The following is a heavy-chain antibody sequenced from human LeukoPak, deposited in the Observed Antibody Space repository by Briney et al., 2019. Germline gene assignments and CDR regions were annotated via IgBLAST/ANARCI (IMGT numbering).Heavy chain of an antibody. J-gene: IGHJ3*02. CDR3: ARGLLYYDILTGYYWDDAFDI. V-gene: IGHV4-59*01. CDR1: GDSIDSYY. Sequence: SETLSLTCTVSGDSIDSYYWNWIRQPPGKGLEWIAYIYYSGTTKYNPSLKSRVTISVDTSKNKFSLKLSSVTAADTAVYYCARGLLYYDILTGYYWDDAFDIWGQGTMVTVSS. CDR2: IYYSGTT. D-gene: IGHD3-9*01.